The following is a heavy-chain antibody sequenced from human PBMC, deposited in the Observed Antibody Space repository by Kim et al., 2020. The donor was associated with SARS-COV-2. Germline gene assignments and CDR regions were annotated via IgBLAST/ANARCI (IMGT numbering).Heavy chain of an antibody. CDR3: ARDGPLWLRRH. Sequence: TKYSQKFQGRVTITRDTSASTAYMELSSLRSEDTAVYYCARDGPLWLRRHWGQGTLVTVSS. CDR2: T. V-gene: IGHV1-3*01. J-gene: IGHJ4*02. D-gene: IGHD5-12*01.